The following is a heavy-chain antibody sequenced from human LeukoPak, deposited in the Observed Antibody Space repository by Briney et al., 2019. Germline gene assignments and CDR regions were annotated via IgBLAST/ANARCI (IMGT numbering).Heavy chain of an antibody. D-gene: IGHD6-19*01. J-gene: IGHJ4*02. CDR3: ARDSSGWYGVTGPRHFDY. V-gene: IGHV1-18*01. CDR1: GYTFTSYA. CDR2: ISANNGNT. Sequence: ASVKVSCKASGYTFTSYAMHWVRQAPGQRLEWVGWISANNGNTNYAQNLQGRVTMTIDTSTSTDYMELRSLRSDDTAVYYCARDSSGWYGVTGPRHFDYWGQGTLVTVSS.